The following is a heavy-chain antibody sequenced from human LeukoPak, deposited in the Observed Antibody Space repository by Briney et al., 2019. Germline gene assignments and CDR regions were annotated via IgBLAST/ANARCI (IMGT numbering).Heavy chain of an antibody. Sequence: GGSLRLSCAASGFTFSSYAMHWVRQAPGKGLEYVSAISSNGGSTYYANSVKGRSTISRDNSKNTLYLQMGSLRAEDMAVYYCARGLGAYYDILTGYFDYWGQGTLVTVSS. CDR3: ARGLGAYYDILTGYFDY. J-gene: IGHJ4*02. V-gene: IGHV3-64*01. D-gene: IGHD3-9*01. CDR2: ISSNGGST. CDR1: GFTFSSYA.